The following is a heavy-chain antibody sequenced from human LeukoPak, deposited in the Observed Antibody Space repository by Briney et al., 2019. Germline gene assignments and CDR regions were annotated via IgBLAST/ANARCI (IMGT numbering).Heavy chain of an antibody. V-gene: IGHV3-13*01. J-gene: IGHJ4*02. Sequence: GGSLRLSCAASGFTFSSFDMHWVRQATGKGLEWVSGVGTAGGTYYPDSVKGRFTISRENAKNSLYLLMNSLRAGDTAVYYCAKDRVCSGYSCYFDCWGQGTLVTVSS. CDR2: VGTAGGT. CDR1: GFTFSSFD. D-gene: IGHD3-3*01. CDR3: AKDRVCSGYSCYFDC.